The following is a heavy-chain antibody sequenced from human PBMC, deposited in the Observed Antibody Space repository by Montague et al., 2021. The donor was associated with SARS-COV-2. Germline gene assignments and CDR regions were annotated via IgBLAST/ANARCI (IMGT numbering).Heavy chain of an antibody. V-gene: IGHV4-59*01. D-gene: IGHD2-2*01. CDR1: GGSISGYY. CDR3: AGAQTTCFIANCVNYFDY. Sequence: SETLSLTCTVSGGSISGYYWTWIRQPPGKGLEWLGHIYYTGSTKYNPSLKSRVTISVGTPKNQFSLKLRSVTAADTAMYFCAGAQTTCFIANCVNYFDYWGQGALVTVSS. CDR2: IYYTGST. J-gene: IGHJ4*02.